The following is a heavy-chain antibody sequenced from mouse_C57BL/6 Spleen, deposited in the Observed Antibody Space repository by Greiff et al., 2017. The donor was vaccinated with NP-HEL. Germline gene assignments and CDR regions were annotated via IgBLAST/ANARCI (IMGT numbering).Heavy chain of an antibody. CDR3: ARRGTTVVGWYFDV. CDR2: IYPGSGST. V-gene: IGHV1-55*01. D-gene: IGHD1-1*01. Sequence: VQLKQSGAELVKPGASVKMSCKASGYTFTSYWITWVKQRPGQGLEWIGDIYPGSGSTNYNEKFKSKATLTVDTSASTAYMQLSSLTSEDSAVYYCARRGTTVVGWYFDVWGTGTTVTVSS. CDR1: GYTFTSYW. J-gene: IGHJ1*03.